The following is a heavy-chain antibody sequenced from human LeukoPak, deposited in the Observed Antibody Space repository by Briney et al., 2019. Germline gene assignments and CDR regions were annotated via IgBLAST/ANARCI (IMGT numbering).Heavy chain of an antibody. CDR1: GGTFSSYA. V-gene: IGHV1-69*04. Sequence: ASVKVSCKASGGTFSSYAISWVRQAPGQGLEWMGRIIPILGIANYAQKFQGRVTITADKSTSTAYMELSSLRSEDTAVYYCARGGWEGITMVRTGPTGLSMDVWGQGTTVTVSS. CDR2: IIPILGIA. CDR3: ARGGWEGITMVRTGPTGLSMDV. J-gene: IGHJ6*02. D-gene: IGHD3-10*01.